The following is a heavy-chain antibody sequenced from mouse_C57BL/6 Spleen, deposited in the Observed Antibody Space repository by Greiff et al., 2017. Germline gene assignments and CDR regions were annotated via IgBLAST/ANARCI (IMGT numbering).Heavy chain of an antibody. CDR2: IDPSDSET. CDR3: ARRTTVAYYFDY. J-gene: IGHJ2*01. D-gene: IGHD1-1*01. V-gene: IGHV1-52*01. Sequence: QVHVKQPGAELVRPGSSVKLSCKASGYTFTSYWMHWVKQRPIQGLEWIGNIDPSDSETHYNQKFKDKATLTVDKSSSTAYMQLSSLTSEDSAVYYCARRTTVAYYFDYWGQGTTLTVSS. CDR1: GYTFTSYW.